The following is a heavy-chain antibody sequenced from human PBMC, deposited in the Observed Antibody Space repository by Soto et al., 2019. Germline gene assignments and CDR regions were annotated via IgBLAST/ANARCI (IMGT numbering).Heavy chain of an antibody. D-gene: IGHD3-16*01. CDR2: ITPIFGTT. CDR3: ALDPGGRWPPSYYHGMDA. V-gene: IGHV1-69*12. J-gene: IGHJ6*02. CDR1: GGTFSNYA. Sequence: QVQLVQSGAEVKKPGSSVKVSCKASGGTFSNYAISWVRQAPGQGLEWMGGITPIFGTTNYAQKFQGRVTITADESTTTAVMELSSLRPDAAAVYCCALDPGGRWPPSYYHGMDAWGQGPTVTGSS.